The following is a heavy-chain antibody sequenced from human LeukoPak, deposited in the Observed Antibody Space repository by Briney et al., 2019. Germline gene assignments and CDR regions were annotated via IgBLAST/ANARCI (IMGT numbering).Heavy chain of an antibody. CDR1: GFTFSDYY. CDR2: ISSSGSTI. V-gene: IGHV3-11*04. J-gene: IGHJ4*02. Sequence: GGSLRLSCAASGFTFSDYYMSWIRQAPGKGLEWVSYISSSGSTIYYADSVKGRFTISRDNAKNSLYLQMNSLRAEDTAVYYCATRGSSGWYLFDYWGQGTLVTVSS. D-gene: IGHD6-19*01. CDR3: ATRGSSGWYLFDY.